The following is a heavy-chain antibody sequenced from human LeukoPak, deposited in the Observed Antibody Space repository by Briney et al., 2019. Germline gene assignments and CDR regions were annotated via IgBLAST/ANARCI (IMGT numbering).Heavy chain of an antibody. Sequence: SETLSLTCTVSGGSISSNTYYWGWIRQPPGKGLEWIGNIFYSGSTYYSPSLKSRVTISLDTSRNQFSLKLSSVTAADTAVYYCARDGRFPPEVLPRYFDYWGQGTLVTVSS. J-gene: IGHJ4*02. D-gene: IGHD1-26*01. V-gene: IGHV4-39*07. CDR1: GGSISSNTYY. CDR2: IFYSGST. CDR3: ARDGRFPPEVLPRYFDY.